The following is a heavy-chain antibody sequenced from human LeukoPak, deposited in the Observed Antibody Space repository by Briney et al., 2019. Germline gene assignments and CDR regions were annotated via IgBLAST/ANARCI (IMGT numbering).Heavy chain of an antibody. V-gene: IGHV3-48*03. CDR2: ISSSGSTI. Sequence: QPGGSLRLSCAASGFTFSSYEMNWVRQAPGKGLEWVSYISSSGSTIYYADSVKGRFTISRDNAKNSLYLQMDSLRDEDTAVYYCTRAPYSSGWYTVDFWGQGTLVTVSS. J-gene: IGHJ4*02. CDR1: GFTFSSYE. D-gene: IGHD6-19*01. CDR3: TRAPYSSGWYTVDF.